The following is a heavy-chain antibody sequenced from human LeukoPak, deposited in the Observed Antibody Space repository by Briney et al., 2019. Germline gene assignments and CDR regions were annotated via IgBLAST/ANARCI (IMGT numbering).Heavy chain of an antibody. V-gene: IGHV3-11*05. CDR1: GFTFSDYY. CDR2: ITGRSSYT. J-gene: IGHJ4*02. D-gene: IGHD4-23*01. CDR3: ARDGYGGNPFDY. Sequence: GGSLRLSCAASGFTFSDYYMSWIRQAPGKGLEWVSYITGRSSYTNYGDSVKGRFTISRDNAKNSLYLQMNSLRVEDTAVYYCARDGYGGNPFDYWGQGSLVTVSS.